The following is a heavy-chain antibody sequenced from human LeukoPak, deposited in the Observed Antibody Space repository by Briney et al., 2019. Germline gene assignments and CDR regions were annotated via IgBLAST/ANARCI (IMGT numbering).Heavy chain of an antibody. D-gene: IGHD3-22*01. Sequence: GASVKDSCKASGYIFISYYIHWVRQAPGQGLEWMGLINPTGGVTTYAQRFQGRVTMTSDKSTSTVYMELSSLRSEDTALYYCARDENSSGYYGHWGQGTLVTVSS. CDR2: INPTGGVT. V-gene: IGHV1-46*01. CDR1: GYIFISYY. J-gene: IGHJ1*01. CDR3: ARDENSSGYYGH.